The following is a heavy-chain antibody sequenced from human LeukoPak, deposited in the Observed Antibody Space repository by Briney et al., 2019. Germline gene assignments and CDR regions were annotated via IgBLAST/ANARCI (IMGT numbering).Heavy chain of an antibody. Sequence: GGSLRLSCAASGLTFSSDWMHWVRQAPGKGLVWVSRISTDGSSTYSADSVKGRFTISRDNTKNTLYLQMNDLRAEDTAVYYCTRGRSPGYGYFDYWGQGTLVTVSS. J-gene: IGHJ4*02. V-gene: IGHV3-74*01. CDR1: GLTFSSDW. D-gene: IGHD3-16*01. CDR3: TRGRSPGYGYFDY. CDR2: ISTDGSST.